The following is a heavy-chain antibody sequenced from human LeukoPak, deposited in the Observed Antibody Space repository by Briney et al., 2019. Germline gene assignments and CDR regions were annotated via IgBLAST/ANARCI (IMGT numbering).Heavy chain of an antibody. CDR3: AREPRRSCTSTSCYLLDY. D-gene: IGHD2-2*01. CDR2: VDPEDGET. J-gene: IGHJ4*02. CDR1: GYTFTDYY. Sequence: GASVKVSCKASGYTFTDYYMHWVQQAPGKGLEWMGRVDPEDGETIYAEKFQGRVTITADTSTDTAYMELSSLRSEDTAVYYCAREPRRSCTSTSCYLLDYWGQGTLVTVSS. V-gene: IGHV1-69-2*01.